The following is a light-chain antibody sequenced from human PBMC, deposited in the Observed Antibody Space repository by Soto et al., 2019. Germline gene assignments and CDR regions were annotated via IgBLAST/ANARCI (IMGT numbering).Light chain of an antibody. J-gene: IGLJ2*01. CDR1: SNDVGAYNF. Sequence: SALTQPASVSGSPGQSMTISCTGTSNDVGAYNFVSWYQQHPGKAPKLMIYDVTNRPSGVSSRFSGSKSGNTASLAISGLQAEDEADYYCSSYTTSNTLVFGGGTKLTVL. CDR2: DVT. V-gene: IGLV2-14*03. CDR3: SSYTTSNTLV.